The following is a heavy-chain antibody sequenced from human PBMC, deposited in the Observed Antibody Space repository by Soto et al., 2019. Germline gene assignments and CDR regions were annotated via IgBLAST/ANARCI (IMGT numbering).Heavy chain of an antibody. CDR1: GYSFTSYG. Sequence: GASVKVSWKASGYSFTSYGIGWARQVPGQGPDWMGWISPYNGRTNYAQSVKGRVVMTTDISTNTVYLELRSLRSDDSAIYYCGRCRTDSYAMDVWGQGTTVTVSS. V-gene: IGHV1-18*01. CDR2: ISPYNGRT. J-gene: IGHJ6*02. D-gene: IGHD5-18*01. CDR3: GRCRTDSYAMDV.